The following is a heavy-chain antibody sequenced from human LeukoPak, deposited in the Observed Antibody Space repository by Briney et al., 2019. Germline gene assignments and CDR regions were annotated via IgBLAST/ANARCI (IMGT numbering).Heavy chain of an antibody. D-gene: IGHD1-1*01. V-gene: IGHV4-4*07. CDR2: IYTSGST. CDR3: ARDRTGTPTYYYYMDV. CDR1: GGSISSYY. Sequence: PSETLSLTCTVSGGSISSYYWSWIRQPAGKGLKWIGRIYTSGSTNYNPSLKSRVTMSVDTSKNQFSLKLSSVTAADTAVYYCARDRTGTPTYYYYMDVWGKGTTVTVSS. J-gene: IGHJ6*03.